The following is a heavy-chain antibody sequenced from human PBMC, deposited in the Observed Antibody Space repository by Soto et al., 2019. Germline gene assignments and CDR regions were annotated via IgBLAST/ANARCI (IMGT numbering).Heavy chain of an antibody. D-gene: IGHD3-10*01. Sequence: SLRRSCVASGCSFKDYSMRWVRQVPGKGLEWVAGISGNSGSSGYADSVRGRFTVSRDNAKNSLFLQMSSLSPEDTALYYCTKRRSARPGFDAFDLWGQGTMVTVSS. CDR2: ISGNSGSS. J-gene: IGHJ3*01. V-gene: IGHV3-9*01. CDR1: GCSFKDYS. CDR3: TKRRSARPGFDAFDL.